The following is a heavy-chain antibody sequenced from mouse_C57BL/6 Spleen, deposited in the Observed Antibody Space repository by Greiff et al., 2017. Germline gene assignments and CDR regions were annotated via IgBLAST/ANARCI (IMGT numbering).Heavy chain of an antibody. Sequence: VQLQQSGPELVKPGASVKISCKASGYAFSSSWMNWVKQRPGKGLEWIGRIYPGDGDTNYNGKFKGKATLTADKSSSTAYMQLSSLTSEDSAVYFCARDYGSSDYFDYWGQGTTLTVSS. CDR2: IYPGDGDT. CDR1: GYAFSSSW. D-gene: IGHD1-1*01. V-gene: IGHV1-82*01. J-gene: IGHJ2*01. CDR3: ARDYGSSDYFDY.